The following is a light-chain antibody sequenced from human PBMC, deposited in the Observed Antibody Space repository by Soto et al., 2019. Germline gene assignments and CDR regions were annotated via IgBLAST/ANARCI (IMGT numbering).Light chain of an antibody. Sequence: QTVVTHEPSFSVSPGGTVTLTCGLSSGSVSTSYYPSWYQQTPGQAPRTLIYSTNTRSSGVPDRFSGSILGNKAALTITGAQADDESDYYCVLYMGSGIYWVFGGGTKLTVL. CDR3: VLYMGSGIYWV. V-gene: IGLV8-61*01. J-gene: IGLJ3*02. CDR1: SGSVSTSYY. CDR2: STN.